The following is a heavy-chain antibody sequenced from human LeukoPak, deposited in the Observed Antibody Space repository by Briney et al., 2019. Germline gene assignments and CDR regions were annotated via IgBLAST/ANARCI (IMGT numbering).Heavy chain of an antibody. CDR2: VYYSGST. CDR3: ARIGSGYYNYFDF. CDR1: SGSIDSYY. V-gene: IGHV4-59*01. Sequence: SETLSLTCTVSSGSIDSYYWSWIRQPPGKGLEWIGDVYYSGSTRYNPSLTSRVTISADTSNKQFSLKMSSMTAADTAVYYCARIGSGYYNYFDFWGQGTLVTVSS. J-gene: IGHJ4*02. D-gene: IGHD3-3*01.